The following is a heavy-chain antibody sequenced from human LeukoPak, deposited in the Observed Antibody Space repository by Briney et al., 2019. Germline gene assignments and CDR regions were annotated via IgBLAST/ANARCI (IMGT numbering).Heavy chain of an antibody. CDR2: IYYSGST. J-gene: IGHJ4*02. CDR3: ARDRGLVALDY. D-gene: IGHD5-12*01. CDR1: GGSISSYY. V-gene: IGHV4-59*01. Sequence: LETLSLTCTVSGGSISSYYWSWIRQPPGKGLEWIGYIYYSGSTNYNPSLKSRVTISVDTSKNQFSLKLSSVTAADTAVYYCARDRGLVALDYWGQGTLVTVSS.